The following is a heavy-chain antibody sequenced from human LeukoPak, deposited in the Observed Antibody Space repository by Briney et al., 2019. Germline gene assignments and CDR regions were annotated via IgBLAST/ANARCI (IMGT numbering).Heavy chain of an antibody. CDR2: ISSSSSTI. Sequence: GGSLRLSCAASGFTFSRYSMNWVRKAPGKGLEWVSYISSSSSTIYYADSVKGRFTISRDNAKNSLYLQMNSLRAEDTAVYYCARDRLWFGELLTRFDYWGQGTLATVSS. V-gene: IGHV3-48*01. J-gene: IGHJ4*02. D-gene: IGHD3-10*01. CDR1: GFTFSRYS. CDR3: ARDRLWFGELLTRFDY.